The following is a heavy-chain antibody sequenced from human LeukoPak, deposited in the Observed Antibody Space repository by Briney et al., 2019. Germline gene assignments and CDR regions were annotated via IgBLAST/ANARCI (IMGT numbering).Heavy chain of an antibody. CDR3: ATARDRNSVYSSLDY. CDR1: GYTFAGYY. D-gene: IGHD5/OR15-5a*01. V-gene: IGHV1-2*02. CDR2: INPNSGGT. J-gene: IGHJ4*02. Sequence: ASVKVSCKASGYTFAGYYMHWVRQAPGQGLEWMGWINPNSGGTNYAQKLQGRVTMTRDTSISTAYMELSRLRSDDTAMYYCATARDRNSVYSSLDYWGQGTLVTVSS.